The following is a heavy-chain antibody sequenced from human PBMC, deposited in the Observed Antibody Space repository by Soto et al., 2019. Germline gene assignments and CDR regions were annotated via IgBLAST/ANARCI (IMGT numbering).Heavy chain of an antibody. V-gene: IGHV4-39*01. CDR1: SGSISSTIYS. CDR2: IFYSGST. CDR3: ARQCRDVTCHWFVP. D-gene: IGHD2-15*01. Sequence: QLQLQESGPGLVKPSETLSLTCTVSSGSISSTIYSWDWIRQPPGKGLEWIGSIFYSGSTYYNPSLKSRVTISVDTSKNQFSLTLTHVTAADTAVYYCARQCRDVTCHWFVPWGQGTLVTVSS. J-gene: IGHJ5*02.